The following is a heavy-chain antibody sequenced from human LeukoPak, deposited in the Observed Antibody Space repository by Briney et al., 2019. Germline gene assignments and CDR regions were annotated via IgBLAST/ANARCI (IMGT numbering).Heavy chain of an antibody. V-gene: IGHV4-38-2*02. CDR3: AREDRRHGYDY. CDR1: GYSISSGYY. Sequence: PSETLSLTCTVSGYSISSGYYWGWMRQPPGKGLEWIGSIYHSGSTYYNPSLKSRVTISVDTSKNQFPLKLSSVTAADTAVYYCAREDRRHGYDYWGQGTLVTVSS. D-gene: IGHD5-24*01. J-gene: IGHJ4*02. CDR2: IYHSGST.